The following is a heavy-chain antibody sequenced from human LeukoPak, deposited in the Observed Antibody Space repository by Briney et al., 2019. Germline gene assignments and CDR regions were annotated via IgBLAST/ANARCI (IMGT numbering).Heavy chain of an antibody. D-gene: IGHD3-9*01. V-gene: IGHV4-39*07. CDR3: ARGDDILTGYYQYYFDY. CDR1: GGSISSSSYY. CDR2: IYYSGST. Sequence: PSETLSLTCTVSGGSISSSSYYWGWIRQPPGKGLEWIGSIYYSGSTYYNPSLKSRVTISVDTSKNQFSLKLSSVTAADTAVYYCARGDDILTGYYQYYFDYWGQGTLVTVSS. J-gene: IGHJ4*02.